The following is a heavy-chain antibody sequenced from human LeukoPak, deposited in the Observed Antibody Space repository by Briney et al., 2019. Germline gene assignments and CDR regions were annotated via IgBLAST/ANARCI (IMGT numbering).Heavy chain of an antibody. V-gene: IGHV1-18*01. CDR2: ISAYNGNT. CDR1: GYTFTSYG. J-gene: IGHJ4*02. CDR3: ARAFYCSSTSYYAYYFDY. D-gene: IGHD2-2*01. Sequence: ASVKVSCKASGYTFTSYGISWVRQAPGQGLEWMGWISAYNGNTNYAQKLQGRVTMTTDTSTSTAYMELRSLRSDDTAVYYCARAFYCSSTSYYAYYFDYWGQGTLVTVSS.